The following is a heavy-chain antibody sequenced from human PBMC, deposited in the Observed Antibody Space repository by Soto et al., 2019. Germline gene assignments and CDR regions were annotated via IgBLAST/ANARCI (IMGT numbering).Heavy chain of an antibody. Sequence: GGSMRLSCAASGFTFSSYEMNWVRQAPGKGLEWVSYISSSGSSIYYADSVKGRFTISRDNAKNPLHLQMNSLRAEDTAVYYCAGGYGSGSYFYHDMDVWGQGTTVTVSS. CDR3: AGGYGSGSYFYHDMDV. D-gene: IGHD3-10*01. CDR2: ISSSGSSI. J-gene: IGHJ6*02. V-gene: IGHV3-48*03. CDR1: GFTFSSYE.